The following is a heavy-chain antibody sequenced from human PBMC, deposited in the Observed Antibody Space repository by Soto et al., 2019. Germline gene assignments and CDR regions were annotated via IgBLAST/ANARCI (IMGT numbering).Heavy chain of an antibody. V-gene: IGHV3-23*01. CDR3: GKDRRITIFGVVFSFDP. D-gene: IGHD3-3*01. CDR1: GFTFSSYA. J-gene: IGHJ5*02. Sequence: EVQLLESGGGLVQPGGSLRLSCAASGFTFSSYAMSWVRQAPGKGLEWVSAISGSGGSTYYADSVKGRFTISRDNSKNPLYLQMNSLRAEDTAVYYCGKDRRITIFGVVFSFDPWGQGTLVTVSS. CDR2: ISGSGGST.